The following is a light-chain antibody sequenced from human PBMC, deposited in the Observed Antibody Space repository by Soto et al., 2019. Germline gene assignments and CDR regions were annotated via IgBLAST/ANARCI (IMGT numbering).Light chain of an antibody. CDR1: QSVSSSY. CDR2: GAS. J-gene: IGKJ4*01. CDR3: QQYGSSPLT. V-gene: IGKV3-20*01. Sequence: EIALTQSPGTLSLSPGERATLSCRASQSVSSSYLAWYQQKPGQAPRLLIYGASSRATGIPDRFSGSGSGTDFSLTISRVEGEDFAVYYCQQYGSSPLTFGGGTKVEIK.